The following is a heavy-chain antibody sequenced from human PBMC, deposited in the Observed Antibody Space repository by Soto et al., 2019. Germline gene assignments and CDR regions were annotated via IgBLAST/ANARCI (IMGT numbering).Heavy chain of an antibody. CDR1: GGSFSNHA. Sequence: GASVKVSCKASGGSFSNHAISWVRQAPGQGPEWMGGIIPLSGTRNYAQKFQGRVTITADESMTTAYMELSSLRYEDSAIYYCARGPDRSGFYLFDYWGQGTLVTVSS. V-gene: IGHV1-69*13. D-gene: IGHD3-22*01. J-gene: IGHJ4*02. CDR2: IIPLSGTR. CDR3: ARGPDRSGFYLFDY.